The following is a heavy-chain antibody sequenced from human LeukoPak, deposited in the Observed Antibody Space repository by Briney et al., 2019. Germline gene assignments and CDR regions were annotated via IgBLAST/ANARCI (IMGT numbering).Heavy chain of an antibody. CDR1: GFTFSSYW. CDR3: ARLQDYYDSSGYVGGFDY. CDR2: IKQDGSEK. Sequence: GGSLRLSXAASGFTFSSYWMSWVRQAPGKGLEWVANIKQDGSEKYYVDSVKGRFTISRDNAKNSLYLQMNSLRAEDTAVYYCARLQDYYDSSGYVGGFDYWGQGTLVTVSS. J-gene: IGHJ4*02. V-gene: IGHV3-7*01. D-gene: IGHD3-22*01.